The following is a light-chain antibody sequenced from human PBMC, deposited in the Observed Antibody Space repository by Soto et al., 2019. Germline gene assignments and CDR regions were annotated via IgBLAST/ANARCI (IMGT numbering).Light chain of an antibody. CDR1: QSLLHSNGYKF. CDR2: LGS. J-gene: IGKJ2*01. V-gene: IGKV2-28*01. Sequence: DIVMTQSPLYLPVTPGEPASISCRSSQSLLHSNGYKFFDWYLQKPGQSPQLLIYLGSNRASGVPDRVSGSESGTDFTVKISRVEAEDVGVYYCMQSLQTPYTFGQGTKLEIK. CDR3: MQSLQTPYT.